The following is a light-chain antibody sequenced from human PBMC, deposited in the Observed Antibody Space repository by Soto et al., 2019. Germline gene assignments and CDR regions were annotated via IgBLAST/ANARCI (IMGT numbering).Light chain of an antibody. CDR3: QQYDRFPYT. CDR2: KAS. J-gene: IGKJ2*01. CDR1: QSLSYW. V-gene: IGKV1-5*03. Sequence: DIQMTQSPSTLSASVGDTVTITCRASQSLSYWLAWYQQKPGQAPKLLIHKASTVESGVPSRFSGSGSGTDFTLTISSLQPDDFATFYCQQYDRFPYTFGQGTKLEIK.